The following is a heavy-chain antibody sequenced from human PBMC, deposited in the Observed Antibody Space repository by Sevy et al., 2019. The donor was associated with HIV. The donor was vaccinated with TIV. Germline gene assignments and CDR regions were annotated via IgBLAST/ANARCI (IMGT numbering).Heavy chain of an antibody. J-gene: IGHJ4*02. D-gene: IGHD2-15*01. V-gene: IGHV1-18*04. CDR2: ISAYNGDT. CDR1: GYTFTNYG. Sequence: ASVKVSCKASGYTFTNYGISWVRQAPGQGLEWVGWISAYNGDTNYAQKVQGRVTLTTDTSTTTAYMELRSLRSDDTAVYYCARDCSGAFCSFDSWGQGSLVTVSS. CDR3: ARDCSGAFCSFDS.